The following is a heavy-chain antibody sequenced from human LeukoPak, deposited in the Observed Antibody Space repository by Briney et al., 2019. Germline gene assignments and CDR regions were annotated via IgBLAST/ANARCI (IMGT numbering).Heavy chain of an antibody. J-gene: IGHJ3*02. D-gene: IGHD2-15*01. Sequence: ASVKVSCKASGYTFTGYYMHWVRQAPGQGLEWMGWINPNSGGTNYAHKFQGRVTMTRDTSISTAYMELSRLRSDDTAVYYCARVVGYCSGGSCYTDAFDIWGQGTMVTVSS. CDR1: GYTFTGYY. V-gene: IGHV1-2*02. CDR3: ARVVGYCSGGSCYTDAFDI. CDR2: INPNSGGT.